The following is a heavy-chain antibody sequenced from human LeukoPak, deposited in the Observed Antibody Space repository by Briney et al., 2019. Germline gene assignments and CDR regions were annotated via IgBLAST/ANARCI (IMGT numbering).Heavy chain of an antibody. Sequence: PGGSLRLSCAASGFTFSAYWMSWVRQAPGKGLEWVSSISSSSSYIYYADSVKGRFTISRDNAKNSLYLQMNSLRPEDTAVYFCARDRHVPGLYYYYMDVWGKGTTVTVSS. CDR2: ISSSSSYI. CDR1: GFTFSAYW. J-gene: IGHJ6*03. CDR3: ARDRHVPGLYYYYMDV. D-gene: IGHD6-6*01. V-gene: IGHV3-21*01.